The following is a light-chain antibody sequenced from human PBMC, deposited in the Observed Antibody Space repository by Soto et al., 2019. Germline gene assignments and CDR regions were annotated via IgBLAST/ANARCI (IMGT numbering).Light chain of an antibody. Sequence: VMRQSPATLSVSPGERATLSCRASQSISSDVAWYQQKPGQAPTLLLHGASTRATGIAARSSGSGSGTEFSLTIISLQPEDVVTYYCQRYYIAPFTFGGGTKVDIK. CDR3: QRYYIAPFT. CDR1: QSISSD. J-gene: IGKJ4*01. CDR2: GAS. V-gene: IGKV3-15*01.